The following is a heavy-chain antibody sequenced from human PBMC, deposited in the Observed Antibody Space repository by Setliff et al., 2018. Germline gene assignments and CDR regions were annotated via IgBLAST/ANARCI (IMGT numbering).Heavy chain of an antibody. CDR1: GGSISPYF. CDR2: IYHNGNT. V-gene: IGHV4-59*01. D-gene: IGHD5-18*01. CDR3: ARDRTAYSYGLDV. Sequence: LSLTCTVSGGSISPYFWSWIRQSPWKGLEWIGYIYHNGNTNFNPSLKTRVTMSVDTSKNQFALNLRSVTAADSAVYYCARDRTAYSYGLDVWGQGTTVTVSS. J-gene: IGHJ6*02.